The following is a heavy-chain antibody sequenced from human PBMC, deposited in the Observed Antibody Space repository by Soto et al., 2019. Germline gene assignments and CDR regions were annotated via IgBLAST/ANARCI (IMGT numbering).Heavy chain of an antibody. CDR2: ISGSGGST. CDR3: AKVPFEQWLVRVSTQPAFDY. Sequence: GGSLRLSCAASGFTFSSYAMSWVRQAPGKGLEWVSAISGSGGSTYYADSVKGRFTISRDNSKNTLYLQMNSLRAEDTAVYYCAKVPFEQWLVRVSTQPAFDYWGQGTLVTVSS. D-gene: IGHD6-19*01. V-gene: IGHV3-23*01. CDR1: GFTFSSYA. J-gene: IGHJ4*02.